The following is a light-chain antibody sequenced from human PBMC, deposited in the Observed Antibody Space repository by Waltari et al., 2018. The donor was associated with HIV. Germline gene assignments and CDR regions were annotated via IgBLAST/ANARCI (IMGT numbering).Light chain of an antibody. V-gene: IGLV1-51*01. CDR2: DNN. J-gene: IGLJ1*01. Sequence: SVLTPPPPLSAAPGQRVTISCPVRGSNIGNNNVSCYQQLPGTAPKLLIYDNNRRPAGIPDRSSGSKSGTSATLSITGQQTGDEADYYCGTCDSSLSAYVFGTGTKVTVL. CDR1: GSNIGNNN. CDR3: GTCDSSLSAYV.